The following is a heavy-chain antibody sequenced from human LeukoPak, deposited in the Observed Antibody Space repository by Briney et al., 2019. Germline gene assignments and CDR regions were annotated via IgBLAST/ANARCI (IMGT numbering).Heavy chain of an antibody. CDR3: ARGFSSGWLDYFDY. CDR1: GFTFSSYE. CDR2: ISSSGSTI. J-gene: IGHJ4*02. V-gene: IGHV3-48*03. D-gene: IGHD6-19*01. Sequence: GGSLRLSCAASGFTFSSYEMKWVRQAPGKGLEGGSYISSSGSTIYYADSVKGRFTISRDNAKNSLYLQMNSLRAEDTAVYYCARGFSSGWLDYFDYWGQGTLVTVSS.